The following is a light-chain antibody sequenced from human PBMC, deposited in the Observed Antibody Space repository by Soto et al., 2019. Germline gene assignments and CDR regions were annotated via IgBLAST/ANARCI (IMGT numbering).Light chain of an antibody. J-gene: IGKJ1*01. CDR3: LQDYNYPRT. Sequence: IQMTQSPSTLSGSVGDRVTITCRASQTISSWLAWYQQKPGKAPKLLISAASFLQSGVPSRFSGSGSGTDFTLTIRSLQPEDFATYYCLQDYNYPRTFGQGTKVDIK. CDR1: QTISSW. CDR2: AAS. V-gene: IGKV1-6*01.